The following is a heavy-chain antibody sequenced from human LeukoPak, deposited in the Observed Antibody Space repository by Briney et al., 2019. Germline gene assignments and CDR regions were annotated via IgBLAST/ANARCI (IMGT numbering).Heavy chain of an antibody. V-gene: IGHV3-30*02. D-gene: IGHD3-10*01. Sequence: GRSLRLSCEASGFTFSTYGMHWVRQAPGKGLEWVAFIRPDGSNEYYAASVRGRFAISRDNSQNTLHLQMNSLRLEDTAVYYCVKDWGVLPDYTADGFDIWGPGTMVTVSS. CDR2: IRPDGSNE. CDR1: GFTFSTYG. J-gene: IGHJ3*02. CDR3: VKDWGVLPDYTADGFDI.